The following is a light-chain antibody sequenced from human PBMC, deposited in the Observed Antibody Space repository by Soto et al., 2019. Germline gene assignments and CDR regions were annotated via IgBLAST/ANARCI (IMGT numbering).Light chain of an antibody. V-gene: IGKV1-39*01. J-gene: IGKJ3*01. CDR1: QSISGW. CDR3: QQSYRAPLT. Sequence: GDRVTITCRASQSISGWLAWYQQKPGKAPKFLIHAASSLQSGVPSRFSGSGSGTDFTLTISSLQPEDSATYYCQQSYRAPLTFGPGTKVDIK. CDR2: AAS.